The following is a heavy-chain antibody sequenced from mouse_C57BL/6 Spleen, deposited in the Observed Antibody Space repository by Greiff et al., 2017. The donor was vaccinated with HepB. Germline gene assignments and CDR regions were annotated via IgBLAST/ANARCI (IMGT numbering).Heavy chain of an antibody. J-gene: IGHJ2*01. CDR3: ARDYYGSRFDY. CDR1: GYSFTGYY. V-gene: IGHV1-42*01. Sequence: VQLKESGPELVKPGASVKISCKASGYSFTGYYMNWVKQSPEKSLEWIGEINPSTGGTTYNQKFKAKATLTVDKSPSTAYMQLKSLTSEDAAVYYCARDYYGSRFDYWGQGTTLTVSS. D-gene: IGHD1-1*01. CDR2: INPSTGGT.